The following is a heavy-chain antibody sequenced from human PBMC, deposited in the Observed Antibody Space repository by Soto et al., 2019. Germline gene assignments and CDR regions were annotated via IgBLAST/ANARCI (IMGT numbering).Heavy chain of an antibody. V-gene: IGHV6-1*01. J-gene: IGHJ4*01. CDR3: ARGEQYSGRIFDY. Sequence: QSLSLTFAITGDTVSSNTAGWSWVRQSPSRGLEWLGRTYYRSKWYYEYAVSVRGRITINPDTSKNQYSLQLNSVTPEDTAVYFCARGEQYSGRIFDYWGQGTLVTVSS. CDR2: TYYRSKWYY. D-gene: IGHD1-26*01. CDR1: GDTVSSNTAG.